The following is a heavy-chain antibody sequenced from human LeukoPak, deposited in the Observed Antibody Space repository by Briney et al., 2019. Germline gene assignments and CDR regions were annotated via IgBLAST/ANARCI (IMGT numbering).Heavy chain of an antibody. CDR2: IHYTGST. V-gene: IGHV4-59*01. J-gene: IGHJ5*02. Sequence: SETLSLTCTVSGGSINSYYWSWIRQPPGKGLECIGYIHYTGSTNYNPSLKSRVTISVDTSKSQFSLKLSSVTAAVTAIYYFARGGYYGSGNDFRFDPWGQGTLVTVSS. CDR1: GGSINSYY. D-gene: IGHD3-10*01. CDR3: ARGGYYGSGNDFRFDP.